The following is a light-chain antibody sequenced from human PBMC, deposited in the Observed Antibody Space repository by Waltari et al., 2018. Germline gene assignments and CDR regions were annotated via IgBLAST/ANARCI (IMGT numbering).Light chain of an antibody. CDR1: NIESTS. CDR3: QVWDANTDPGV. CDR2: YDN. V-gene: IGLV3-21*01. J-gene: IGLJ1*01. Sequence: SHVLTQPPPVSVSPGETARITCWGNNIESTSVHWYRQRPGQAPVVVISYDNDRAAGIPERFSGSNSGNTATLTISRVEAGDEADYYCQVWDANTDPGVFGTGTEVTVL.